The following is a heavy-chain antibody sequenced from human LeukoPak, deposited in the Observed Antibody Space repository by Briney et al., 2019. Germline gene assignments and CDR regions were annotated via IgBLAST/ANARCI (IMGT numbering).Heavy chain of an antibody. CDR3: ARNRGIAVTSTPDY. D-gene: IGHD6-19*01. Sequence: ASVKVSCKASGGTFRSYAISWVRQAPGQGLEWMGWISAYNGNTNYAQKLQGRVTMTTDTSTSTAYMELRSLRSDDTAVYYCARNRGIAVTSTPDYWGQGTLVTVSS. V-gene: IGHV1-18*01. J-gene: IGHJ4*02. CDR2: ISAYNGNT. CDR1: GGTFRSYA.